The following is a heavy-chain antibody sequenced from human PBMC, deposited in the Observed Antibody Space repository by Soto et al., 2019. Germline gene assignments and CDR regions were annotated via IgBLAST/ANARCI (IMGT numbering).Heavy chain of an antibody. CDR1: GLTFRSYA. CDR2: ISDDGMNT. D-gene: IGHD1-1*01. CDR3: AKGLRFMEH. Sequence: GGSLRLSFVASGLTFRSYASHWVRKAPGKGLEWVALISDDGMNTFYADSVKGRMTVSRDKAEKTMYLQMNSLTAEDTAVYYCAKGLRFMEHWGQGTVVTVSS. J-gene: IGHJ1*01. V-gene: IGHV3-30-3*02.